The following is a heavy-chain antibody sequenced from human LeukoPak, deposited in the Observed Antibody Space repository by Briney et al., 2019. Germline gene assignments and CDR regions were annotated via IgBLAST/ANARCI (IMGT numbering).Heavy chain of an antibody. CDR3: AREGTLYYDSSGDYYYYGMDV. D-gene: IGHD3-22*01. J-gene: IGHJ6*02. V-gene: IGHV6-1*01. CDR2: TYYRSKWYN. CDR1: GDSVSSNSAA. Sequence: SQTLSLTCAISGDSVSSNSAAWNWIRQSPSRGLEWLGRTYYRSKWYNDYAVSVKGRITINPDTSKNQFSLQLNSVAPEDTAVYYCAREGTLYYDSSGDYYYYGMDVWGQGTTVTVSS.